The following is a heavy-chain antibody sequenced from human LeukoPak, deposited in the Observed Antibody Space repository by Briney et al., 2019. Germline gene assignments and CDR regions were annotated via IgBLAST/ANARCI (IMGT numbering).Heavy chain of an antibody. Sequence: ASVKVSCKASGYTFTGYYMHWVRQATGQGLEWMGWMNPNSGNTGYAQKFQGRVTMTRNTSISTAYMELSSLRSDDTAVYYCARGLQENLAWLKAFSAFDIWGQGTMVTVSS. CDR2: MNPNSGNT. CDR1: GYTFTGYY. CDR3: ARGLQENLAWLKAFSAFDI. J-gene: IGHJ3*02. V-gene: IGHV1-8*02. D-gene: IGHD6-19*01.